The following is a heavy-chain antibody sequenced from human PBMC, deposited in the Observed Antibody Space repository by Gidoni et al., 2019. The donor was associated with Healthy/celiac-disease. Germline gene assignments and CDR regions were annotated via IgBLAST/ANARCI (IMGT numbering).Heavy chain of an antibody. V-gene: IGHV3-33*01. CDR3: ASLADSGYDQNWFDP. D-gene: IGHD5-12*01. CDR1: GFTFSSYG. CDR2: IWYDGSNK. Sequence: QVQLVESGGGVVQPGRSLRLSCPASGFTFSSYGMHWVRQAPGKGLEWVAVIWYDGSNKYYADSVKGRFTISRDNSKNTLYLQMNSLRAEDTAVYYCASLADSGYDQNWFDPWGQGTLVTVSS. J-gene: IGHJ5*02.